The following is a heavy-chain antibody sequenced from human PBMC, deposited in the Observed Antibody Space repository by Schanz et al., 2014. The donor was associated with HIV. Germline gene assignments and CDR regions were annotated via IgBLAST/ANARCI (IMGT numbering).Heavy chain of an antibody. CDR3: ALSRPSGYGGSWYFDL. Sequence: EVQLLDSGGGLVQPGGSLRLSCEASGFTFSSYAMSWVRQAPGKGLEWVSAISGSSITYSADSVKGRFTISRDNSKNTLYLQMNSLRAEDTAVYYCALSRPSGYGGSWYFDLWGRGTLVAVSS. D-gene: IGHD2-15*01. CDR1: GFTFSSYA. CDR2: ISGSSIT. V-gene: IGHV3-23*01. J-gene: IGHJ2*01.